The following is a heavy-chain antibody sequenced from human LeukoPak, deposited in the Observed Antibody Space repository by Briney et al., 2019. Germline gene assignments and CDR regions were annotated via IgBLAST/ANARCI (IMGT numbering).Heavy chain of an antibody. CDR2: ISSSSSYI. V-gene: IGHV3-21*01. CDR1: GFTFSSYS. D-gene: IGHD1-26*01. CDR3: VRWSGTYPLYYLDY. Sequence: GGSLRLSCAASGFTFSSYSMNWVRQAPGKGLEWVSSISSSSSYIYYADSVKGRFTISRDNAKNSLYLQMNSLRAEDTAVYYCVRWSGTYPLYYLDYWGQGTLVTVSS. J-gene: IGHJ4*02.